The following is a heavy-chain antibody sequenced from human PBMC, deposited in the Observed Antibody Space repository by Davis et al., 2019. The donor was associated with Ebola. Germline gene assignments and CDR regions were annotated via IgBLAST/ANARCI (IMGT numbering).Heavy chain of an antibody. CDR3: AHRLSSSSGRGFDP. Sequence: SGPTLVKPTQTLTLTCTFSGFSLSTSGVGVGWIRQPPGKALEWLALIYWDYDKRYSPSLKSRLTITKDTSKNQVVLTMTNMDPVDTATYYCAHRLSSSSGRGFDPWGQGTLVTVSS. V-gene: IGHV2-5*02. J-gene: IGHJ5*02. CDR1: GFSLSTSGVG. D-gene: IGHD6-6*01. CDR2: IYWDYDK.